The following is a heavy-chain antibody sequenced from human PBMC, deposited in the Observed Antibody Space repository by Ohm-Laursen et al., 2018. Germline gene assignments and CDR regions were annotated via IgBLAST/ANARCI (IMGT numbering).Heavy chain of an antibody. D-gene: IGHD3-22*01. CDR2: ISGSGGST. Sequence: SLRLSCAASGFTFSAYDMNWVRQAPGKGLEWVSAISGSGGSTYYADSVKGRFTISRDNSKNTLYLQMNSLRAEDTAVYYCANYDSSGYSDYWGQGTLVTVSS. CDR1: GFTFSAYD. V-gene: IGHV3-23*01. J-gene: IGHJ4*02. CDR3: ANYDSSGYSDY.